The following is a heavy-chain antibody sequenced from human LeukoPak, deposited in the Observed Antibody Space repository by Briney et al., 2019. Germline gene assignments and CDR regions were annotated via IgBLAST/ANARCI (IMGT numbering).Heavy chain of an antibody. D-gene: IGHD6-13*01. CDR2: ISYDGSNK. V-gene: IGHV3-30-3*01. CDR1: GFTFSSYA. J-gene: IGHJ4*02. CDR3: ARATQGYSSSF. Sequence: GGSLRLSCAASGFTFSSYAMHWVRQAPGKGLEWVAVISYDGSNKYYADSVKGRFTISRDNSKNTLYLQMNSLRAEDTAVYYCARATQGYSSSFWGQGTLVTVSS.